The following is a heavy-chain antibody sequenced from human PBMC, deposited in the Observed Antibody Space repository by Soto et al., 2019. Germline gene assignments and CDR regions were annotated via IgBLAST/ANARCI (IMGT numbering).Heavy chain of an antibody. CDR1: GYTFTSYG. CDR3: AREREYYDFWSGYYSSYYYYGMDV. J-gene: IGHJ6*02. V-gene: IGHV1-18*01. Sequence: ASVKVSCKASGYTFTSYGISWVRQAPGQGLEWMGWISAYNGNTNYAQKLQGRVTMTTDTSTSTAYMELRSLRSDDTAVYYCAREREYYDFWSGYYSSYYYYGMDVWGQGTKVTVSS. CDR2: ISAYNGNT. D-gene: IGHD3-3*01.